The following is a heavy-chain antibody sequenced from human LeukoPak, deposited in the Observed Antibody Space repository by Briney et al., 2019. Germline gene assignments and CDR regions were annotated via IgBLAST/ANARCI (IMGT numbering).Heavy chain of an antibody. V-gene: IGHV4-61*02. CDR3: ARDSILWFGELPNYYYYYYMDV. Sequence: SETLSLTCTVSVGSISSGSYYWSWVRQPAGKGLEWIGRIYTSGSTNYNPSLKSRVTISVDTSKNQFSLKLSSVTAADTAVYYCARDSILWFGELPNYYYYYYMDVWGKGTTVTISS. CDR2: IYTSGST. CDR1: VGSISSGSYY. D-gene: IGHD3-10*01. J-gene: IGHJ6*03.